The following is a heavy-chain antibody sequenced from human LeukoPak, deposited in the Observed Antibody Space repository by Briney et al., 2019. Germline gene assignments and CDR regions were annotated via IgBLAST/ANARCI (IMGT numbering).Heavy chain of an antibody. V-gene: IGHV3-49*04. Sequence: GGSLSLSCVASGFTFSDAWMTWVRQAPGEGLEWVGFIASETYGGTAEYAASVKGRFTISRDDSKSIAYLQMNSLKTEDTAVYYCTRDQTPYYWGQGTLVTVSS. CDR1: GFTFSDAW. CDR3: TRDQTPYY. CDR2: IASETYGGTA. J-gene: IGHJ4*02.